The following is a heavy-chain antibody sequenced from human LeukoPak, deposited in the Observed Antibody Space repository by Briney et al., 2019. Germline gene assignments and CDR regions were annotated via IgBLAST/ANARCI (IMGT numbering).Heavy chain of an antibody. CDR2: IYTSGST. Sequence: PSETLSLTCTVSGGSISSGSFYWGWIRQPPGKGREWIGSIYTSGSTYYNPSLKSRVTISVETSNNQFSLKLSSVTAADTAVYYCARDTTESSSFGHWGQGTLVTVSS. D-gene: IGHD6-13*01. CDR3: ARDTTESSSFGH. V-gene: IGHV4-39*07. CDR1: GGSISSGSFY. J-gene: IGHJ4*02.